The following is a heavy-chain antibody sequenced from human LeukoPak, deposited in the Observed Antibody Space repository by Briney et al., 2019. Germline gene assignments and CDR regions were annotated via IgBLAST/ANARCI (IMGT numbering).Heavy chain of an antibody. Sequence: GASVKVSCKASGYTFTGYYMHWVRQAPGQGLEWMGWINPNSGGTNYAQKFQGRVTMTRDTSISTAYMELSRLRSDDTAVYYCARENRGIVGATMNYYLDYWGQGTLVTVSS. CDR2: INPNSGGT. J-gene: IGHJ4*02. CDR1: GYTFTGYY. V-gene: IGHV1-2*02. CDR3: ARENRGIVGATMNYYLDY. D-gene: IGHD1-26*01.